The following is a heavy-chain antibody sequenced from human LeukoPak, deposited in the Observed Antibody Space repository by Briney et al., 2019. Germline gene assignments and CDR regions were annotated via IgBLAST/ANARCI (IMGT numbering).Heavy chain of an antibody. V-gene: IGHV4-30-2*01. Sequence: PSETLSLTRAVSGGSMSSGGYSWRWIRQPAGKGLEWIGYIYQWGSTHNTPSLKSGVTISVHISKNQFSLKLTSVTAADTAVYYCARRYSRDWYSFDYWGQGTLVTVSS. CDR3: ARRYSRDWYSFDY. D-gene: IGHD6-19*01. J-gene: IGHJ4*02. CDR2: IYQWGST. CDR1: GGSMSSGGYS.